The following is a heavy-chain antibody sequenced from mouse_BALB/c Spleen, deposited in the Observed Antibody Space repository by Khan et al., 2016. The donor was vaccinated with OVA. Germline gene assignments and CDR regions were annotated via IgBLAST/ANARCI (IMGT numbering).Heavy chain of an antibody. CDR2: IYPNDGGS. D-gene: IGHD1-1*01. CDR1: GYTFSDYN. V-gene: IGHV1S29*02. CDR3: VGSGYGAFAF. Sequence: EVQLQESGPELVKPGASVKISCKASGYTFSDYNMDWVKQSHGKRLEWLGYIYPNDGGSGYNQKFKTKATLTVDMSSSTAYMELRSLTSEDSAVYYWVGSGYGAFAFWGQGTLVTVS. J-gene: IGHJ3*01.